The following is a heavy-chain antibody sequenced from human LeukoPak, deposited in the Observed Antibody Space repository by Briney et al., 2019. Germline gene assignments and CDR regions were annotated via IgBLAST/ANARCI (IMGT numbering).Heavy chain of an antibody. CDR2: INQDGTEK. D-gene: IGHD3-10*01. CDR1: GFSFTTYW. Sequence: GGSLRLSCAASGFSFTTYWMSWVRQAPGKGLEWVANINQDGTEKYYVDSVKGRFTISRDNAKSSLYLRMNSLRVEDTAVYYCAKLAKYFYGSETYYFFEHWGQGTPVTASS. J-gene: IGHJ4*02. V-gene: IGHV3-7*01. CDR3: AKLAKYFYGSETYYFFEH.